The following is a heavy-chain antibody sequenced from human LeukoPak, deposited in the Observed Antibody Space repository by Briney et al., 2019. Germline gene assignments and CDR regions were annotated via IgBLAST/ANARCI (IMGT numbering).Heavy chain of an antibody. CDR1: GFTISSKY. V-gene: IGHV3-66*01. D-gene: IGHD3-10*01. CDR2: IHSGGDT. Sequence: PGGSLRLSCAASGFTISSKYMSWVRQAPGKGLEWVSVIHSGGDTYYADSMKGRFTISRDNSKNTLYLQMNSLRAEDTAVYYCAKRGFKVRGVRGDAFDIWGQGTMVTVSS. J-gene: IGHJ3*02. CDR3: AKRGFKVRGVRGDAFDI.